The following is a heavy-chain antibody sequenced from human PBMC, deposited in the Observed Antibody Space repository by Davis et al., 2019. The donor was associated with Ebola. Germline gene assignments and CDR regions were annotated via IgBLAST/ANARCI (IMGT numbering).Heavy chain of an antibody. D-gene: IGHD3-16*01. CDR2: IRQDGSEK. Sequence: PGGSLRLSCAASGFSFSSHWMSWVRQAPGKGLEWVANIRQDGSEKHYVDSVKGRFTISSDNAKNSLYLQMNSPRAEDTAVYYCAREAVWRFDPWGQGTLVTVSS. J-gene: IGHJ5*02. CDR3: AREAVWRFDP. CDR1: GFSFSSHW. V-gene: IGHV3-7*03.